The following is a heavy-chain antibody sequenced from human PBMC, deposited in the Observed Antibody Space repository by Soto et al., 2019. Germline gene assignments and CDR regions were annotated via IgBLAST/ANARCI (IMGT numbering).Heavy chain of an antibody. V-gene: IGHV3-7*05. J-gene: IGHJ4*02. Sequence: EVQLVESGGGLVQPGGSLRLSCAASGFTLSGYWMTWVRQAPGKGLEWVANINQDGSEKYCVDSVKGRFTISRDNAENSLYLQKNSLIAEDTAVYYCARAIAAAESYWGQGTLVTVSS. CDR3: ARAIAAAESY. D-gene: IGHD6-13*01. CDR1: GFTLSGYW. CDR2: INQDGSEK.